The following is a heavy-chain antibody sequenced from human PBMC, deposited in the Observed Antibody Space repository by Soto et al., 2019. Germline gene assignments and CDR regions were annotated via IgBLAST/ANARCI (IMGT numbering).Heavy chain of an antibody. CDR2: ISSSSSTI. V-gene: IGHV3-48*01. CDR1: GFTFSSYS. D-gene: IGHD6-13*01. CDR3: VWESSRTDYYYYMDG. Sequence: EVQLVESGGGLVQPGGSLRLSCAASGFTFSSYSMNWVRQAPGKGLEWVSYISSSSSTIYYADSVKGRFTISRDNAKNSLYLQMNSLRAEDTAVYYCVWESSRTDYYYYMDGWGKGTTVTVSS. J-gene: IGHJ6*03.